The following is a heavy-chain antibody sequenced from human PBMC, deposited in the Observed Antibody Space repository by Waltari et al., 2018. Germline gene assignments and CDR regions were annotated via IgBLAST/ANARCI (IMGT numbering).Heavy chain of an antibody. D-gene: IGHD6-13*01. V-gene: IGHV3-74*01. CDR3: ARWRYSSSWTTHYYYGMDV. CDR2: INSDGSST. J-gene: IGHJ6*02. Sequence: EVQLVESGGGLVQPGGSLRLSCAASGFTFSSYWMHWVRQAPGKGLVWVSRINSDGSSTSYADSVKGRFTISRDNAKNTLYLQMNSLRAEDTAVYYCARWRYSSSWTTHYYYGMDVWGQGTTVIVSS. CDR1: GFTFSSYW.